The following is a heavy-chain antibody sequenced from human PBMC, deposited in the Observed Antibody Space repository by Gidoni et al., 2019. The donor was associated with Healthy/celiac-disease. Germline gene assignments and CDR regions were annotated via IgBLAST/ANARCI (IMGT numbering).Heavy chain of an antibody. V-gene: IGHV4-39*01. Sequence: QLQLQESGPGLVKPSATLSLTCTVSGGSISSSSYYWGWLRQPPGKGLEWIGSIYYSGSTYYNPSLKSRVTISVDTSKNQFSLKLSSVTAADTAVYYCASIAAAAFDIWGQGTMVTVSS. CDR3: ASIAAAAFDI. J-gene: IGHJ3*02. CDR2: IYYSGST. CDR1: GGSISSSSYY. D-gene: IGHD6-6*01.